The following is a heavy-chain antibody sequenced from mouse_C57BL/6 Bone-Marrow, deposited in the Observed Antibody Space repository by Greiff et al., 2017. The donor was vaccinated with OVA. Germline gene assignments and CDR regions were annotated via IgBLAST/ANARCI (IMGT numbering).Heavy chain of an antibody. D-gene: IGHD3-2*02. Sequence: QVQLQQPGAELVKPGASVKLSCKASGYTFTSYWMHWVKPRPGRGLEWIGRIDTNSGGTKYNEKFKSKATLTVDKPSSTAYMQLSSLTSEDSAVYYCAIAAQATDYYAMDYWGQGTSVTVSS. J-gene: IGHJ4*01. CDR1: GYTFTSYW. V-gene: IGHV1-72*01. CDR2: IDTNSGGT. CDR3: AIAAQATDYYAMDY.